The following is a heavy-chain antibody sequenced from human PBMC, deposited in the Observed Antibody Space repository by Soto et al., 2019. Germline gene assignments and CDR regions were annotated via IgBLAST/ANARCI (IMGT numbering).Heavy chain of an antibody. CDR1: RGSNKSNNYY. V-gene: IGHV4-39*01. D-gene: IGHD2-15*01. CDR2: IYYDGST. J-gene: IGHJ4*02. CDR3: AKVVVAATRHTDFDS. Sequence: SETLSLTCTVSRGSNKSNNYYWPWIGQPPGKGLAWIASIYYDGSTYYNPSLKSRVTISIDTSKNQFSLRLRSVTAADTAIYYCAKVVVAATRHTDFDSWGQGTLVTVSS.